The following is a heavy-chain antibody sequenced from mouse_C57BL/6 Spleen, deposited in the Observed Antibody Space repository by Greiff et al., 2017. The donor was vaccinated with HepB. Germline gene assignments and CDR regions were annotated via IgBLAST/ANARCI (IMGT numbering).Heavy chain of an antibody. CDR3: ARAGTIYDGYYGYAMDY. V-gene: IGHV1-81*01. J-gene: IGHJ4*01. D-gene: IGHD2-3*01. Sequence: QVQLKESGAELARPGASVKLSCKASGYTFTSYGISWVKQRTGQGLEWIGEIYPRSGNTYYNEKFKGKATLTADKSSSTAYMELRSLTSEDSAVYFCARAGTIYDGYYGYAMDYWGQGTSVTVSS. CDR1: GYTFTSYG. CDR2: IYPRSGNT.